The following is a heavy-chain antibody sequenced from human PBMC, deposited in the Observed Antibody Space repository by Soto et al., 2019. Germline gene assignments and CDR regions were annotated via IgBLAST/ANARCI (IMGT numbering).Heavy chain of an antibody. D-gene: IGHD1-7*01. CDR1: GYTFTGYY. V-gene: IGHV1-2*02. J-gene: IGHJ6*02. CDR3: ARGVTGTIYYYYGMDV. CDR2: INPNSGGT. Sequence: ASVKVSCKASGYTFTGYYMHWVRQAPGQGLEWMGWINPNSGGTNYAQKFQGRVTMTRDTSISTAYMELSRLRSDDTAVYYCARGVTGTIYYYYGMDVWGQGTTGTVSS.